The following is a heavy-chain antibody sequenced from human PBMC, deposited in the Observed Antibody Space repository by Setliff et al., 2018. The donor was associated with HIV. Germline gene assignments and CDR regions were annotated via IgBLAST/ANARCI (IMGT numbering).Heavy chain of an antibody. Sequence: ASVKVSCKASGYNFTSYGINWVRQAPGQGLEGMGWISAYNCDTHYAQKLQGRVTMTTDTSTTTAYMELRSLRSDDTAMYFCARKGQQLTIDYWGQGTLVTVSS. CDR1: GYNFTSYG. J-gene: IGHJ4*02. CDR2: ISAYNCDT. D-gene: IGHD6-13*01. V-gene: IGHV1-18*01. CDR3: ARKGQQLTIDY.